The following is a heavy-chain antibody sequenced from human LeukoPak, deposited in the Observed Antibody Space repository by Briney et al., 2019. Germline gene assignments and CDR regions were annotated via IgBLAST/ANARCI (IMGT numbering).Heavy chain of an antibody. D-gene: IGHD5-18*01. V-gene: IGHV3-30*04. CDR2: ISYDGSNK. CDR3: ARTRYLREDTAMESYYYYYMDV. CDR1: GFTSSSYA. Sequence: GGSLRLSCAASGFTSSSYAMHWVRQAPGKGLERVAVISYDGSNKYYADSAKGRFTISGDNSKNTLYLQMNSLRAEDTAVYYCARTRYLREDTAMESYYYYYMDVWRKGTTVTVSS. J-gene: IGHJ6*03.